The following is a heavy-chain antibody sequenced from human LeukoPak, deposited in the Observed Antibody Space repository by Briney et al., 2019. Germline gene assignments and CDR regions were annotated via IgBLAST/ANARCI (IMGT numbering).Heavy chain of an antibody. V-gene: IGHV3-74*01. D-gene: IGHD3-22*01. CDR3: ARGSTYYDSSGQVPFDY. Sequence: SGGSLRLSCAASGNYWMHWVRQAPGKGLVWVSHINSDGSWTSYADSVKGRFTISRDNAKNSLYLQMNSLRAEDTAVYYCARGSTYYDSSGQVPFDYWGQGTLVTVSS. J-gene: IGHJ4*02. CDR1: GNYW. CDR2: INSDGSWT.